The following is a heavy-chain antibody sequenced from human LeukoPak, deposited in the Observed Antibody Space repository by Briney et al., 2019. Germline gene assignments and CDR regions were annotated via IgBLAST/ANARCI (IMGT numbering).Heavy chain of an antibody. CDR2: ITNKRDGGTT. Sequence: KPGGSLRLSCAASGFTFSTAWMNWVRQAPGKGLEWVSLITNKRDGGTTTYAAPVKDRFVISRDDSKNTLYLQLNSLKTDDTAVYYCTTGYSTTWHDHYWGQGTLVTVSS. CDR1: GFTFSTAW. D-gene: IGHD6-13*01. V-gene: IGHV3-15*01. CDR3: TTGYSTTWHDHY. J-gene: IGHJ4*02.